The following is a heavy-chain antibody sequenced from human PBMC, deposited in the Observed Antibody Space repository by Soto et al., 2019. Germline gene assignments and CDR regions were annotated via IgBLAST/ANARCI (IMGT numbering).Heavy chain of an antibody. Sequence: PSETLSLTCTVSGGSISSSSYYWGWIRQPPGKGLEWIGSIYYSGSTYYNPSLKSRVTISVDTSKNQFSLKLSSVTAADTAVYYCARDYYNCSSTSCSRGFDYWGQGTLVTVSS. CDR3: ARDYYNCSSTSCSRGFDY. J-gene: IGHJ4*02. CDR2: IYYSGST. V-gene: IGHV4-39*02. D-gene: IGHD2-2*01. CDR1: GGSISSSSYY.